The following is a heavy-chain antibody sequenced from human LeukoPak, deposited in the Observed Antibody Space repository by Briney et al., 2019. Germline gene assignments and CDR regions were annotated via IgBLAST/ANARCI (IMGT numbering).Heavy chain of an antibody. CDR3: RGGGVDY. Sequence: GGSLRLSCAASGFTFSSYSMNWVRQAPGKGLEWVAVISYDGSNKYYADSVKGRFTISRDNSKNTLYLQMNSLRAEDTAVYYCRGGGVDYWGQGTLVTVSS. CDR1: GFTFSSYS. V-gene: IGHV3-30*03. D-gene: IGHD1-26*01. CDR2: ISYDGSNK. J-gene: IGHJ4*02.